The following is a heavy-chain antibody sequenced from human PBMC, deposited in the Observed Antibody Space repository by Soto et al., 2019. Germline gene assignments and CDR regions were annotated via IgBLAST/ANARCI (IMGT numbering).Heavy chain of an antibody. V-gene: IGHV3-23*01. D-gene: IGHD6-13*01. CDR1: FFPFSSYA. J-gene: IGHJ4*02. Sequence: GSLLLSFSSSFFPFSSYAMSCFLPSPFHLLSFFSAILFLVFSTYYADSVKGRFTISRDNSKNTLYLQMNRLRAEDTAVYYCAKAPHELPGIAAAGPYWGQGTLVTVS. CDR3: AKAPHELPGIAAAGPY. CDR2: ILFLVFST.